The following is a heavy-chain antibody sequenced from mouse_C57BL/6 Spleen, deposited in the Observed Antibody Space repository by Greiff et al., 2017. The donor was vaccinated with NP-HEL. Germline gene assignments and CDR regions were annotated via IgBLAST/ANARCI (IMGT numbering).Heavy chain of an antibody. CDR2: IDPEDGDT. CDR3: TTLITTVVATGAMDY. D-gene: IGHD1-1*01. CDR1: GFNIKDYY. V-gene: IGHV14-1*01. J-gene: IGHJ4*01. Sequence: EVQLQQSGAELVRPGASVKLSCTASGFNIKDYYMHWVKQRPEQGLEWIGRIDPEDGDTEYAPKFQGKATMTADTSSNTAYLQLSSLTSEDTAVYYCTTLITTVVATGAMDYWGQGTSVTVSS.